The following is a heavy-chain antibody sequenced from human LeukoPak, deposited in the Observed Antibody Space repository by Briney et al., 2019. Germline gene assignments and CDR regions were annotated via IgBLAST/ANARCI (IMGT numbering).Heavy chain of an antibody. D-gene: IGHD5-12*01. Sequence: ASVKVSCKASGYTFTSYYMHWVRQAPGQGLEWMGIINPSGGSTSYAQKFQGRVTMTRNTSTSTVYMELSSLRSEDTAVYYCASIDGGYWVFDYWGQGTLVTVSS. V-gene: IGHV1-46*01. J-gene: IGHJ4*02. CDR1: GYTFTSYY. CDR3: ASIDGGYWVFDY. CDR2: INPSGGST.